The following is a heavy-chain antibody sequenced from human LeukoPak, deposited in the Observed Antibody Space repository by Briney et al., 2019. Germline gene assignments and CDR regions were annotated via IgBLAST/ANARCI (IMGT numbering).Heavy chain of an antibody. Sequence: SETLSLTCTVSGGSISSYYWSWIRQPPGKGLEWIGYIYYSGSTNYNPSLKSRVTISVDTSKNQFSLKLSSVTAADTAVYYCARDVVYRVVVTAKDFDYWGQGTLVTVSS. CDR2: IYYSGST. V-gene: IGHV4-59*01. J-gene: IGHJ4*02. D-gene: IGHD2-21*02. CDR3: ARDVVYRVVVTAKDFDY. CDR1: GGSISSYY.